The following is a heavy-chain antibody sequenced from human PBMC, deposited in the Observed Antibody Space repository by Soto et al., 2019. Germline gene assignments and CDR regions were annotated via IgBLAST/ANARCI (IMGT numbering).Heavy chain of an antibody. CDR1: GGSISSYY. D-gene: IGHD6-19*01. CDR2: IYYSGST. J-gene: IGHJ4*02. V-gene: IGHV4-59*01. CDR3: ARDRISVTEGFDY. Sequence: VQLQESGPGLVKPSETLSLTCTVSGGSISSYYWSWIRQPPEKGLEWIGYIYYSGSTNYNPSLKSRVTISVDTSKNQFSLNLSSVTAADTAVYHCARDRISVTEGFDYWGQGTLVTVSS.